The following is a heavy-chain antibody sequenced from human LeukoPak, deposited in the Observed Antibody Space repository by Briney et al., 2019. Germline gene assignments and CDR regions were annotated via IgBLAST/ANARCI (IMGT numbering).Heavy chain of an antibody. CDR3: ARARKGCSSTSCYAVIYYGMDD. D-gene: IGHD2-2*01. J-gene: IGHJ6*02. CDR1: GGTFSSYA. V-gene: IGHV1-69*04. Sequence: SVKVSCKASGGTFSSYAISWVRQAPGQGLEWMGRITPILGIANYAQKFQGRVTITADKSTITAYMELSSLRSEDTAVYYCARARKGCSSTSCYAVIYYGMDDWGQGTTVTVSS. CDR2: ITPILGIA.